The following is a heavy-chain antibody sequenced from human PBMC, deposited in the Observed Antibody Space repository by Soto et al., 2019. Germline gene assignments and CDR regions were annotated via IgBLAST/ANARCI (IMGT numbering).Heavy chain of an antibody. CDR2: AKIKAHGYDK. CDR1: GFTFSDHY. J-gene: IGHJ2*01. Sequence: PGGSLRLSCAASGFTFSDHYMDLVRKAPGQGLAWVGRAKIKAHGYDKQYAASVKCRFTVSRDDSENSFHLDMGSLRTEVPAVYYCVSTNVADTLRDRHFDFWGRDTLLTVSS. CDR3: VSTNVADTLRDRHFDF. D-gene: IGHD2-15*01. V-gene: IGHV3-72*01.